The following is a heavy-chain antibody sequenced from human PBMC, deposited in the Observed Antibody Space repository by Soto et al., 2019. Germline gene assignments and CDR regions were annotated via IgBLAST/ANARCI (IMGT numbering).Heavy chain of an antibody. D-gene: IGHD1-26*01. CDR3: SGGVGDAI. J-gene: IGHJ4*02. Sequence: ESGGGLVQPGGSLRLTCAVSGFSFRRDWMNWVRQAPGKGLEWVAHTNQDGSQKYYVDSVKGRFTIFRDNAKNSLYLQMNSLRDEDTAVYYCSGGVGDAIWGRGTLVTVSS. V-gene: IGHV3-7*04. CDR2: TNQDGSQK. CDR1: GFSFRRDW.